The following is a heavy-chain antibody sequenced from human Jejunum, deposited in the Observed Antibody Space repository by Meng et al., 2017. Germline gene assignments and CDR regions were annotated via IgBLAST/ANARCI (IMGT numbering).Heavy chain of an antibody. CDR3: ARGDPLIVVRGSSLDY. CDR2: ITHNGAT. V-gene: IGHV4-34*01. Sequence: QVQLQQWGAGLLKPSETLSLTCAVYGESFNSYYWTWIRQPPGKGLEWIGEITHNGATNYSPSLKSRVSISLDTSKKQFSLNLTSLTAADTAMYYCARGDPLIVVRGSSLDYWGQGTPVTVSS. D-gene: IGHD2/OR15-2a*01. J-gene: IGHJ4*02. CDR1: GESFNSYY.